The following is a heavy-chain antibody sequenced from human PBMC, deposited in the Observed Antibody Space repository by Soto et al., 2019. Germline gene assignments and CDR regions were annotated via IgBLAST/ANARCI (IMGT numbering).Heavy chain of an antibody. CDR1: GFDFRSFG. J-gene: IGHJ6*02. Sequence: ASVNVSCNASGFDFRSFGIQFLRHTRGRGLEWIGWIVVASGRTNYARQFKGRVDFSREMSSTTAYMDLYDLKSDDTAVYFCSADHPHTAIGWPVWGQGTTVTVSS. CDR2: IVVASGRT. V-gene: IGHV1-58*02. CDR3: SADHPHTAIGWPV.